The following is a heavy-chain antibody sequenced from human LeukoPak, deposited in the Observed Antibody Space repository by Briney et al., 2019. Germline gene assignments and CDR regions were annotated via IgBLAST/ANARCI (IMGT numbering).Heavy chain of an antibody. CDR3: ARGIHDYGDYGGWYYFDY. Sequence: SETLSLTCTVSGGSISSYYWSWIRQPPGKGLEWIGYIYHSGSTNYNPSLKSRVTISVDTSKNQFSLKLSSVTAADTAVYYCARGIHDYGDYGGWYYFDYWGQGTLVTVSP. J-gene: IGHJ4*02. CDR2: IYHSGST. CDR1: GGSISSYY. D-gene: IGHD4-17*01. V-gene: IGHV4-59*01.